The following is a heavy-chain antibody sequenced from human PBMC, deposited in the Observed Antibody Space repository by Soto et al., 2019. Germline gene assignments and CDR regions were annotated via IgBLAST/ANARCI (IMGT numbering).Heavy chain of an antibody. V-gene: IGHV4-34*01. D-gene: IGHD3-3*01. CDR2: INHIGST. Sequence: LSLTCAVYGGSFSGYYWSWIRQPPGKGLAWLGEINHIGSTNYNPSLKSRDTISVDKSKTHFSLKLRSVTAADTAVYYCAGVGRHYDFWSGYYAPPRHSQAIGGYFDRWGRGTLVTVSS. CDR1: GGSFSGYY. CDR3: AGVGRHYDFWSGYYAPPRHSQAIGGYFDR. J-gene: IGHJ2*01.